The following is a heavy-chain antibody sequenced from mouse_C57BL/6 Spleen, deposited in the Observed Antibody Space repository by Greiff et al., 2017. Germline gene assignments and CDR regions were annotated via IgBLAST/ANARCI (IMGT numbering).Heavy chain of an antibody. CDR1: GYTFTDYY. CDR2: INPYNGGT. CDR3: ARNEKRSYFDY. J-gene: IGHJ2*01. V-gene: IGHV1-19*01. Sequence: VQLQQSGPVLVKPGASVKMSCKASGYTFTDYYMNWVKQSHGKSLEWIGVINPYNGGTSYNQKFKGKATLTVDKSSSTAYMELNSLTSEDSAVYYCARNEKRSYFDYWGQGTTLTVSS.